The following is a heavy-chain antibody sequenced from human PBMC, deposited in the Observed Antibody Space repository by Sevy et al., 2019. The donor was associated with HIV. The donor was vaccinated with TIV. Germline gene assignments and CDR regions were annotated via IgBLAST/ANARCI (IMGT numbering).Heavy chain of an antibody. CDR1: GFTLTDYA. J-gene: IGHJ4*02. CDR2: ISFNGGTK. D-gene: IGHD6-6*01. CDR3: ARVRAARRGYYFDS. V-gene: IGHV3-30-3*01. Sequence: GGSLRLSCAASGFTLTDYAMHWVRQAPGKGLEWVAVISFNGGTKNYADTLKGRFTISRDNSKNILYLEMNSLRPEDTALYYCARVRAARRGYYFDSWGPGTLVTVSS.